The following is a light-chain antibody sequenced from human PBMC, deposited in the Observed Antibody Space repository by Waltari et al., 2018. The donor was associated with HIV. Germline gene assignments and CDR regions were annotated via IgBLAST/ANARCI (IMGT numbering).Light chain of an antibody. J-gene: IGKJ4*01. CDR2: NAY. V-gene: IGKV3-11*01. CDR3: QQCSEWPLS. Sequence: EIVLTQSPATLSLSPGERATLSCRASQHIGNCLVWYQQRSGQAPRPLIYNAYKRATGIPARFSGSGSGTDFTLSISSLEPEDFVVYYCQQCSEWPLSFGGGTEVEIK. CDR1: QHIGNC.